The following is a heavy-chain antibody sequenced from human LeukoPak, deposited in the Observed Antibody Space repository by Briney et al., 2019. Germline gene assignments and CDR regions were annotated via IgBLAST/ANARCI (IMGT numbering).Heavy chain of an antibody. CDR3: ATLWFGELLFVPFDY. CDR1: GFTFSSYA. J-gene: IGHJ4*02. V-gene: IGHV3-23*01. D-gene: IGHD3-10*01. CDR2: ISGSGGST. Sequence: GGSLRLSCAASGFTFSSYAMSWVCQAPGKGLEWVSAISGSGGSTYYADSVKGRFTISRDNSKNTLYLQMNSLRAEDTAVYYCATLWFGELLFVPFDYWGQGTLVTVSS.